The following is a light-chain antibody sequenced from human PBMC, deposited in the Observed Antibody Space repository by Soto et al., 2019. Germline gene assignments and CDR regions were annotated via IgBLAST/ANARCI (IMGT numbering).Light chain of an antibody. CDR3: LQHNSYPWT. V-gene: IGKV1-9*01. Sequence: IELTQSTSCLSASVGDRVTVTCRASQDISSYLAWYQQKPGKAPKRLIFAASSLQSGVPSRFSGSGSGTEFTLTISSLQPEDFATYYCLQHNSYPWTFGQGTKVDIK. CDR1: QDISSY. CDR2: AAS. J-gene: IGKJ1*01.